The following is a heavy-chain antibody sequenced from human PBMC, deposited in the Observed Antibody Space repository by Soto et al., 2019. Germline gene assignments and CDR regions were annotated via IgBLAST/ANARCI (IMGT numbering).Heavy chain of an antibody. Sequence: QVQLMESGRSVVQPGRSLRLSCAASGFSFSRFAMHWVRQGPGKGLEWVAGLSYDGSHQYYTESVEGRFIISRDNSKNTLYLQMNSLRPEDTAIYFCARALAYYDYGEYADYWGQGNPVTVSS. D-gene: IGHD3-10*01. CDR3: ARALAYYDYGEYADY. CDR2: LSYDGSHQ. V-gene: IGHV3-30*04. J-gene: IGHJ4*02. CDR1: GFSFSRFA.